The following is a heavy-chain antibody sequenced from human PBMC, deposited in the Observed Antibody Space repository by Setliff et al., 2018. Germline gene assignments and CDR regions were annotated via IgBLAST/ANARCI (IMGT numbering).Heavy chain of an antibody. CDR2: IYTSGST. Sequence: KPSETLSLTCTVSGGSISSGSYYWSWIRQPAGKGLEWIGHIYTSGSTNYNPSLKSRVTISVDTSKKQLSLKLGSVTAADTAVYYCARDRRIVGARHAFDIWGQGTMVTVSS. CDR3: ARDRRIVGARHAFDI. CDR1: GGSISSGSYY. D-gene: IGHD1-26*01. V-gene: IGHV4-61*09. J-gene: IGHJ3*02.